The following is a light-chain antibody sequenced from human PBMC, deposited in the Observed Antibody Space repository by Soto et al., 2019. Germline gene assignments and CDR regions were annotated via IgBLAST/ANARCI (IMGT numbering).Light chain of an antibody. J-gene: IGKJ5*01. Sequence: EIAMTQSPATLSVSPGERATLSSRASQSVRSNLAWYQQKPGQAPRLVIYAASTRATGIPDRFSGSVSGTEFTLTISSLQSEDFAFYYCQQYNEWPPFTFGQGTRLEIK. CDR3: QQYNEWPPFT. V-gene: IGKV3-15*01. CDR1: QSVRSN. CDR2: AAS.